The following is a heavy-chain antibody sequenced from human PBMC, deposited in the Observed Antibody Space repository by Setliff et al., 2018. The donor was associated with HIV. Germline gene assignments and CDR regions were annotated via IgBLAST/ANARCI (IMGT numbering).Heavy chain of an antibody. Sequence: PSETLSLTCAVYGGSFSDYYWSWIRQPPGKGLEWIGEINHSGSGNYNPSLTSRVTISLDTSKNQFSLKLSSVTAADTAVYYCARHMLYDSSGYTHAYFDYWGQGTLVTVSS. CDR2: INHSGSG. D-gene: IGHD3-22*01. CDR1: GGSFSDYY. J-gene: IGHJ4*02. V-gene: IGHV4-34*01. CDR3: ARHMLYDSSGYTHAYFDY.